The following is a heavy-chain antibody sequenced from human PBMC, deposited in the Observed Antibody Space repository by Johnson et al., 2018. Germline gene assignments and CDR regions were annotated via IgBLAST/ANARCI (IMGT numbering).Heavy chain of an antibody. CDR1: GFTFSSCS. D-gene: IGHD3-10*01. J-gene: IGHJ6*03. CDR3: TRKQKVRGVIYYMDV. Sequence: EVQLVESGGGLVQPGGSLRLSCAASGFTFSSCSMNWVRQAPGKGLEWVGRIRSKANSYATAYAASVKGRFTISRDDSKNTAYLQMNSLKTEDTAVYYCTRKQKVRGVIYYMDVWGKGTTVTVSS. CDR2: IRSKANSYAT. V-gene: IGHV3-73*01.